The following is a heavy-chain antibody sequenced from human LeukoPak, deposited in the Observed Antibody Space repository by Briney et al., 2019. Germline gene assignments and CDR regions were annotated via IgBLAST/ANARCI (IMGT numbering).Heavy chain of an antibody. CDR2: IYYSGST. CDR1: GGSISSGDYY. CDR3: ARGGWDYGGNSGRLDY. D-gene: IGHD4-23*01. J-gene: IGHJ4*02. Sequence: SQTLSLTCTVSGGSISSGDYYWSWIRQPPGKGLEWIGYIYYSGSTYYNPSLKSRVTISVDTSKNQFSLKLSSVTAADTAVYYCARGGWDYGGNSGRLDYWGQGTLVTVSS. V-gene: IGHV4-30-4*01.